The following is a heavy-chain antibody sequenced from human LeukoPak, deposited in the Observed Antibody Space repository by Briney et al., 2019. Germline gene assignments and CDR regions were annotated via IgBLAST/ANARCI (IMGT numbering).Heavy chain of an antibody. CDR1: GFTFSSYGM. D-gene: IGHD2-15*01. CDR3: ARSPCSGGSCYVPFDY. CDR2: IYHSGST. V-gene: IGHV4-4*02. J-gene: IGHJ4*02. Sequence: GSLRLSCAASGFTFSSYGMSWVRQPPGKGLEWIGEIYHSGSTNYNPSLKSRVTISVDKSKNQFSLKLSSVTAADTAVYYCARSPCSGGSCYVPFDYWGQGTLVTVSS.